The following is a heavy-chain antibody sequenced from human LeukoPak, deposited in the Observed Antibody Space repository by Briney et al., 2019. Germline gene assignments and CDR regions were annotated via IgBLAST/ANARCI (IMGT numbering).Heavy chain of an antibody. J-gene: IGHJ4*02. CDR3: ARRHDFGFLDS. Sequence: GGSLRLSCAASGVMFPSYWMTWVRQAPGKGLEWVANIKQDGSEKYYVDSVKGRFTISRDNAKNSVYLQMNSLRAEDTAVYYCARRHDFGFLDSWGQGTLVTVSS. D-gene: IGHD4-17*01. CDR1: GVMFPSYW. CDR2: IKQDGSEK. V-gene: IGHV3-7*04.